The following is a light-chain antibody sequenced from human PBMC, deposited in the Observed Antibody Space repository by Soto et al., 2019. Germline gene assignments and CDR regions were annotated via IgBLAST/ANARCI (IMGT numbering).Light chain of an antibody. J-gene: IGKJ1*01. V-gene: IGKV3D-15*01. CDR2: DAS. CDR3: HQYYSFPWT. CDR1: QSVNIY. Sequence: MTQSPSTLPASVGDRVTITCRASQSVNIYLACSKQKPGQAPRLLIYDASNRATGIPARFSGSGSETDFTLTISCLQSEDFATYYCHQYYSFPWTFGQGTEV.